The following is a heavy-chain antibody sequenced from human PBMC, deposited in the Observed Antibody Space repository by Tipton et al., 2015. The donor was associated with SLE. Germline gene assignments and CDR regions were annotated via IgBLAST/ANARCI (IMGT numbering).Heavy chain of an antibody. CDR3: ARIPCSYDVLNDKWFAA. CDR2: IDYRGTS. Sequence: TLSLTCTLSGGSINRSGYYWSWVCQHPGKGLEWIGYIDYRGTSHINPSLSSRLTMSIDTSKNQFSLKMTSVTGADTAVYHCARIPCSYDVLNDKWFAAWGQGTLVNVSS. J-gene: IGHJ5*02. V-gene: IGHV4-31*03. D-gene: IGHD3-9*01. CDR1: GGSINRSGYY.